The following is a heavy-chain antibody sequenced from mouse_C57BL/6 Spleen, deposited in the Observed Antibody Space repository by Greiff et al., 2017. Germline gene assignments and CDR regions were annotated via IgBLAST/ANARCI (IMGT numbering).Heavy chain of an antibody. CDR1: GYNFTSYW. V-gene: IGHV1-55*01. CDR3: ARDYYGSSPFAY. CDR2: IYPGSGST. D-gene: IGHD1-1*01. J-gene: IGHJ3*01. Sequence: VQLQQPGAELVKPGASVKMSCKASGYNFTSYWITWVKQRPGQGLEWIGDIYPGSGSTNYNEKFKSKATLTVDTSSSTAYMQLSSLTSEDSAVYYCARDYYGSSPFAYWGQGTLVTVSA.